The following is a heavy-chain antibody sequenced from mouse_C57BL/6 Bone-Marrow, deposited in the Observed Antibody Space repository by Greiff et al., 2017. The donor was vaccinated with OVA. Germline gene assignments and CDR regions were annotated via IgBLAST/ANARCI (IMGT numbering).Heavy chain of an antibody. CDR2: INPSTGGT. Sequence: HVKQSGPELVKPGASVKISCKASGYSFTGYYMNWVKQSPEKSLEWIGEINPSTGGTTYNQKFKAKATLTVDKSSSTAYMQLKSLTSEDSAVYYCARDGGNRGYFDVWGTGTTVTVSS. V-gene: IGHV1-42*01. D-gene: IGHD2-1*01. J-gene: IGHJ1*03. CDR1: GYSFTGYY. CDR3: ARDGGNRGYFDV.